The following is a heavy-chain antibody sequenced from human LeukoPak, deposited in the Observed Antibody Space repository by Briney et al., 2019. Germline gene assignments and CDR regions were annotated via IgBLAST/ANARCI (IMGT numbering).Heavy chain of an antibody. V-gene: IGHV3-23*01. CDR3: AKATGIAAAGYYYYYMDV. Sequence: TGGSLRLSCAASGFTFSSYAMSWVRQAPGKGLEWVSAISGSGGSTYYADSVKGRFTISRDNSKNTLYLQMNSLRAEDTAVYYCAKATGIAAAGYYYYYMDVWGKGTTITVSS. CDR1: GFTFSSYA. J-gene: IGHJ6*03. D-gene: IGHD6-13*01. CDR2: ISGSGGST.